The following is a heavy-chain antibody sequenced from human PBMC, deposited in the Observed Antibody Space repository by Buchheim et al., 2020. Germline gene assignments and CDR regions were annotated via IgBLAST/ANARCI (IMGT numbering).Heavy chain of an antibody. D-gene: IGHD1-26*01. Sequence: QVQLVESGGGLVKPGGSLRLSCAASGFTFSDSYMSWIRQSPGKGLEWVAYIGSSGIEVNYADSVKGRFTIARDNAKKSLYLQMNSLRAEDTAVYYCAKEDLSYTGSYCDYWGQGAL. CDR1: GFTFSDSY. CDR3: AKEDLSYTGSYCDY. V-gene: IGHV3-11*01. J-gene: IGHJ4*02. CDR2: IGSSGIEV.